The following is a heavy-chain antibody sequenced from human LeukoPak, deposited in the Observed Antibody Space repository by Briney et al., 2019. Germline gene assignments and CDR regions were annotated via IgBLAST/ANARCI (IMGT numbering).Heavy chain of an antibody. CDR1: GFTFSSYG. Sequence: PGRSLRLSCAASGFTFSSYGMHWVRQAPGKGLEWVAVIWYDGSNKYYADSVKGRFTTSRDNSKNTLYLQMNSLRAEDTAVYYCAKSDSSGYYYAEGGSFDYWGQGTLVTVSS. J-gene: IGHJ4*02. CDR3: AKSDSSGYYYAEGGSFDY. CDR2: IWYDGSNK. V-gene: IGHV3-33*06. D-gene: IGHD3-22*01.